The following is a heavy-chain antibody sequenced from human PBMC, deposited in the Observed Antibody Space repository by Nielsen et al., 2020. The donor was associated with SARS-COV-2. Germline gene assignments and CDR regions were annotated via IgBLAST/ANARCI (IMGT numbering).Heavy chain of an antibody. CDR1: GGSFRGYY. Sequence: SETLSLTCAVYGGSFRGYYWSWIRQPPGKGLEWIGEINHSGSTNYNPSLKSRVTISVDTSKNQFSLKLSSVTAADTAVYYCANLGAAAGTVDYWGQGTLVTVSS. CDR2: INHSGST. J-gene: IGHJ4*02. D-gene: IGHD6-13*01. CDR3: ANLGAAAGTVDY. V-gene: IGHV4-34*01.